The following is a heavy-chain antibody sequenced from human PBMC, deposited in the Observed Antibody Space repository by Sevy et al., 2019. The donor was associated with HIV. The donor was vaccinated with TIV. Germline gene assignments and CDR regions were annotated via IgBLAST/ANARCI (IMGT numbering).Heavy chain of an antibody. D-gene: IGHD2-15*01. CDR1: GYPFTSFG. V-gene: IGHV1-18*01. Sequence: ASVKVYCKGSGYPFTSFGISWVQQAPGQGLEWMGWINTNNGNANYAQKYQGRVTMTRDTSTSTAYMELRSLRSDDTAVYYCAKDRGYCSGGSCYIQVWGQGTLVTVSS. J-gene: IGHJ1*01. CDR3: AKDRGYCSGGSCYIQV. CDR2: INTNNGNA.